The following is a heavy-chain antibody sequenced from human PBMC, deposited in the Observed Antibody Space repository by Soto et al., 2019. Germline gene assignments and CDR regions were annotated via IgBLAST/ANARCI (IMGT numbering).Heavy chain of an antibody. CDR1: GFTFDDYA. V-gene: IGHV3-9*01. D-gene: IGHD2-2*02. Sequence: GGSLRLSCAASGFTFDDYAMHWVRQAPGKGLEWVSGISWNSGSIGYADSVKGRFTISRDNAKNSLYLQMNSLRAEDTALYYCANGTQTRLYCSSTSCYTIDYWGQGTLVTVSS. CDR2: ISWNSGSI. J-gene: IGHJ4*02. CDR3: ANGTQTRLYCSSTSCYTIDY.